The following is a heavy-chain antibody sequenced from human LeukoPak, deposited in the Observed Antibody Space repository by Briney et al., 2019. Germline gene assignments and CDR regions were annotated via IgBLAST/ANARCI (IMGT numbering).Heavy chain of an antibody. CDR2: IRYDGSNK. Sequence: GGSLRLSCAASGFTFSSYGMHWVRQAPGKGLEWVAFIRYDGSNKYYADSVKGRFTISRDNSKNTLYLQMNSLRAEDTAVYYCARQYYGSGSPFDYWGQGTLVTVSS. D-gene: IGHD3-10*01. V-gene: IGHV3-30*02. J-gene: IGHJ4*02. CDR1: GFTFSSYG. CDR3: ARQYYGSGSPFDY.